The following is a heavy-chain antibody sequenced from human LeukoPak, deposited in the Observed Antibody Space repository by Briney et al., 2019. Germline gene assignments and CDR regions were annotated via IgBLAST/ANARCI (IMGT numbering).Heavy chain of an antibody. CDR1: GFTFSTYW. Sequence: PGGSLRLSCAASGFTFSTYWMTWVRQAPGKGLEWVANIKQDGSQKYYVDSVKGRFTISRDNAKNSLYLQMDSLRAEDTAVYYCARDTGCAGGTCFSFYDYWGQGTVVTVSS. V-gene: IGHV3-7*01. D-gene: IGHD2-15*01. CDR3: ARDTGCAGGTCFSFYDY. J-gene: IGHJ4*02. CDR2: IKQDGSQK.